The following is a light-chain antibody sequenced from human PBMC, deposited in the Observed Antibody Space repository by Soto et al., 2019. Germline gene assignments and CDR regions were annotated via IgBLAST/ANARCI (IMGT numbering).Light chain of an antibody. V-gene: IGKV3-20*01. CDR3: HQYDSSPLT. CDR1: QSVSSSY. CDR2: GAS. J-gene: IGKJ4*01. Sequence: EIVLTQSPGTLSLSPGERATRSCRASQSVSSSYLAWYQQKPGQAPRLLIYGASSRATGIPDRFSGSGSGTDFTLTISRLVLEDFAVYYCHQYDSSPLTFGGGTKVEIK.